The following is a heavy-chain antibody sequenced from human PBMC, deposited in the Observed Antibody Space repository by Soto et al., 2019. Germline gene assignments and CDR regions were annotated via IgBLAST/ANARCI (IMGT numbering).Heavy chain of an antibody. D-gene: IGHD6-6*01. CDR1: GFTFSSYA. CDR3: ATRSSSSTFDY. CDR2: ISGSDDST. V-gene: IGHV3-23*01. Sequence: EVQLLESGGGLVQPGESLRLSCAASGFTFSSYAMSWVRQAPGKGLEWVSVISGSDDSTYYADSVKGRFTISRDNSKNKRYLQMNSLRAEDTAVYYCATRSSSSTFDYWGQGTLVTVSS. J-gene: IGHJ4*02.